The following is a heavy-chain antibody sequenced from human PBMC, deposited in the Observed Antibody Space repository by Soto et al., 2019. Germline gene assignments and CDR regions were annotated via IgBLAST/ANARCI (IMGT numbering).Heavy chain of an antibody. CDR3: AKDDYGGKSWALGMDV. CDR1: GFTFSSYA. D-gene: IGHD4-17*01. Sequence: PGGSLRLSCAASGFTFSSYAMSWVRQAPGKGLEWVSAISGSGGSTYYADSVKGRFTISRDNSKNTLYLQMNSLRAEDTAVYYCAKDDYGGKSWALGMDVWGQGTTVTVSS. V-gene: IGHV3-23*01. J-gene: IGHJ6*02. CDR2: ISGSGGST.